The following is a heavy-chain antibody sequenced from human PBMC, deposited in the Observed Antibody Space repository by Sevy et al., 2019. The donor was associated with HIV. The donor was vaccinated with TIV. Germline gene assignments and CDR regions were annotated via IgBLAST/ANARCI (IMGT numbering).Heavy chain of an antibody. CDR2: IYWDDDK. D-gene: IGHD6-19*01. V-gene: IGHV2-5*02. CDR1: GFSLSTSGVG. Sequence: SGPTLVKPTQTLTLTCTFSGFSLSTSGVGVGWIRQPPGKALEWLALIYWDDDKRYSPSLKSRLTITKDTSKNQVVLTMTNMDPVDTATYYRAHKPASIAVAGTYFDYWGQGTLVTVSS. CDR3: AHKPASIAVAGTYFDY. J-gene: IGHJ4*02.